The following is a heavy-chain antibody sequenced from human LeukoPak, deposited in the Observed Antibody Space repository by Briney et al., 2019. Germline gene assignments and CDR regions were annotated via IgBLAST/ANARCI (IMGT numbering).Heavy chain of an antibody. CDR2: ISGSGGST. CDR3: AKDQGDFWFGEFNQLDY. Sequence: GGSLRLSCAASGFTFSSYAMSWVRQAPGKGLEWVSAISGSGGSTYYADPVKGRFTISRDNSKNTLYLQMNSLRAEDTAVYYCAKDQGDFWFGEFNQLDYWGQGTLVTVSS. CDR1: GFTFSSYA. V-gene: IGHV3-23*01. D-gene: IGHD3-10*01. J-gene: IGHJ4*02.